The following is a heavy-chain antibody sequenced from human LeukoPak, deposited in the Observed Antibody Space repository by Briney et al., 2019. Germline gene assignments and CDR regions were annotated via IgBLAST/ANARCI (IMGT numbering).Heavy chain of an antibody. V-gene: IGHV3-13*01. CDR1: GFTFSSYD. J-gene: IGHJ6*03. CDR3: ARGRPGYYYMDV. Sequence: GGSLRLSCAASGFTFSSYDMHWVRQATGKGLEWVSAIGTAGDTYYPGSVKGRFTISRENAKNSLYLQMNSLRAGDTAVYYCARGRPGYYYMDVWGKGTTVTISS. CDR2: IGTAGDT.